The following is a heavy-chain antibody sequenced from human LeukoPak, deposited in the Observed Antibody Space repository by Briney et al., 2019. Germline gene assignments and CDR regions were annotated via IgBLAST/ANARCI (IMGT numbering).Heavy chain of an antibody. V-gene: IGHV4-59*12. CDR2: IYYSGST. CDR1: GGSISSYY. D-gene: IGHD4-23*01. CDR3: ARGAVVSPYYFDY. Sequence: SETLSLTCTVSGGSISSYYWSWIRQPPGKGLEWIGYIYYSGSTNYNPSLKSRVTISVDASKNQISLKLSSVTAADTAVYYCARGAVVSPYYFDYWGQGTLVTVSS. J-gene: IGHJ4*02.